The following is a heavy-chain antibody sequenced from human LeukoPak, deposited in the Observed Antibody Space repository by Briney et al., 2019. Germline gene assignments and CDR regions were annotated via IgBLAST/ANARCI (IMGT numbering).Heavy chain of an antibody. Sequence: GGSLRLSCAASGFIVNNKYMTWVRQAPGKGLEWVSLIYNDGRTYYADSVKGRCTISRDNSKNTLYLQMNSLRAEDTAIYYCARDERLLSFLKWGQGTLVTVSS. D-gene: IGHD3-3*01. J-gene: IGHJ4*02. CDR2: IYNDGRT. CDR1: GFIVNNKY. V-gene: IGHV3-53*01. CDR3: ARDERLLSFLK.